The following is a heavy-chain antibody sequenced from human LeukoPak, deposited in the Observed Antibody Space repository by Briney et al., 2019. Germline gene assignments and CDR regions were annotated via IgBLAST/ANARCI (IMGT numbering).Heavy chain of an antibody. V-gene: IGHV3-64D*06. J-gene: IGHJ4*02. CDR3: VPKGTEGY. CDR1: GFAFSAYA. Sequence: PGGSLRLSGSASGFAFSAYAMHWVRQAPGKGLQYVSAISPTGDSTYYADSVKGRFSISRDNSKNTLYLQVSSLRPEDTAVYYCVPKGTEGYWGQGTLVTVSS. CDR2: ISPTGDST.